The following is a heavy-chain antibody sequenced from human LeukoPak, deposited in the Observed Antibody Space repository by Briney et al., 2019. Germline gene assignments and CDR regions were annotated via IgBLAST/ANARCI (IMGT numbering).Heavy chain of an antibody. J-gene: IGHJ4*02. CDR1: GYSFTSYW. V-gene: IGHV5-51*01. CDR2: IYPGDSDT. CDR3: AKQYYDSSGCHLYFDY. D-gene: IGHD3-22*01. Sequence: GESLKISCKGSGYSFTSYWIGWVRQMPGKGLEWMGIIYPGDSDTRYSPSFQGQVTISADKSISTAYLQWSSLKASDTAMYYCAKQYYDSSGCHLYFDYWGQETLVTVPS.